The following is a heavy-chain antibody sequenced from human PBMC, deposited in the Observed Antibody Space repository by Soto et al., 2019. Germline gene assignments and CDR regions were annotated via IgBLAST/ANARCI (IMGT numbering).Heavy chain of an antibody. CDR2: INHSGST. V-gene: IGHV4-34*01. D-gene: IGHD6-6*01. Sequence: SETLSLTCAVYGGSFSGYYWSWIRQTPGKGLEWIGEINHSGSTNYNPSLKSRVTISVDTSKNQFSLKLSSVTAADTAVYYCARQGDVAARPGPYYYYMDVWGKGTTVTVSS. J-gene: IGHJ6*03. CDR1: GGSFSGYY. CDR3: ARQGDVAARPGPYYYYMDV.